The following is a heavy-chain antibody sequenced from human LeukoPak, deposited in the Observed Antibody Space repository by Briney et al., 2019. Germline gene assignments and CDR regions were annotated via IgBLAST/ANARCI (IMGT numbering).Heavy chain of an antibody. V-gene: IGHV3-23*01. Sequence: GGSLRLSCAASGFTFDRFAMNWVRQAPGKGLEWVSTISTSGNTHYADSVKGRFTISRDNSKNTLYLHMNSLRADDTATYYCAKDHDSTGLYQDRDHWGQGTPVTISS. D-gene: IGHD6-19*01. CDR2: ISTSGNT. CDR3: AKDHDSTGLYQDRDH. J-gene: IGHJ4*02. CDR1: GFTFDRFA.